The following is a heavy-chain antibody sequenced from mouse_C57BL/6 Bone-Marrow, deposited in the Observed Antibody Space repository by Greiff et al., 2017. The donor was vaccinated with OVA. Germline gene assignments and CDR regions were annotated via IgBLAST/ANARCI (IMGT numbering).Heavy chain of an antibody. D-gene: IGHD3-3*01. J-gene: IGHJ3*01. CDR3: AREGGREAWFAY. CDR2: IYPGSGST. Sequence: QVQLQQPGAELVKPGASVKMSCKASGYTFTSYWITWVKQRPGQGLEWIGDIYPGSGSTNYNEKFKSKATLTVDTSSSTAYMQLSSLTSEDSAVYYCAREGGREAWFAYWGQGTLVTVSA. V-gene: IGHV1-55*01. CDR1: GYTFTSYW.